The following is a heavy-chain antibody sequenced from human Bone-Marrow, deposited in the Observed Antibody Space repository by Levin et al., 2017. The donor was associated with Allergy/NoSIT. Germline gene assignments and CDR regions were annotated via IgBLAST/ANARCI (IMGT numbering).Heavy chain of an antibody. V-gene: IGHV1-69*06. D-gene: IGHD1-26*01. CDR1: GGTFSSYA. CDR2: IIPIFGTA. J-gene: IGHJ4*02. CDR3: ARGEPRHHYFDY. Sequence: SVKVSCKASGGTFSSYAISWVRQAPGQGLEWMGGIIPIFGTANYAQKFQGRVTITADKSTSTAYMELSSLRSEDTAVYYCARGEPRHHYFDYWGQGTLVTVSS.